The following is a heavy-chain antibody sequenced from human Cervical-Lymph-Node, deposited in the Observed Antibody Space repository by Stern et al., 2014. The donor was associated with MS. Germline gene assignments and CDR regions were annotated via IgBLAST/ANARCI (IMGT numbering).Heavy chain of an antibody. V-gene: IGHV4-30-4*01. CDR1: GGSMRDSHYY. Sequence: QVQLQESGPGLVKPSQTLSLTCTVSGGSMRDSHYYWSWVRQPPGKGLEWIRHIYSSGSTSYSPSLKSRLTMSMDTSKNQFSLNLNFVTAADTAVYYCARGGYSGYVEYDYWGQGTLVTVSS. J-gene: IGHJ4*02. CDR3: ARGGYSGYVEYDY. D-gene: IGHD5-12*01. CDR2: IYSSGST.